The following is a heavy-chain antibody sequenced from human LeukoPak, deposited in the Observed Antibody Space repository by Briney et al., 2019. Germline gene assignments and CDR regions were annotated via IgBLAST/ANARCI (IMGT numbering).Heavy chain of an antibody. CDR3: ARDQKVIAVAGDFDY. D-gene: IGHD6-19*01. CDR1: GFTFSSYA. V-gene: IGHV3-30-3*01. Sequence: PGGSLRLSCAASGFTFSSYAMHWVRQAPGKGLEWVAVISYDGSNKYYADSVKGRFTISRDNSKNTLYLQMNSLGAEDTAVYYCARDQKVIAVAGDFDYWGQGTLVTVSS. J-gene: IGHJ4*02. CDR2: ISYDGSNK.